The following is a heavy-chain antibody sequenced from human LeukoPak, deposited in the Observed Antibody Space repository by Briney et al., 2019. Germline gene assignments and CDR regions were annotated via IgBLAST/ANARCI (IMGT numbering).Heavy chain of an antibody. Sequence: SETLSLTCSVSGYSISRAFHWGWIRQTPEKGLAWIGSIYRSVTTYYYPSLNSRVTISVDTSKNQFSLRLRSVTAADTAVYYCARAGAYCSGGNCYSDYWGPGTLVTVSS. J-gene: IGHJ4*02. V-gene: IGHV4-38-2*02. CDR1: GYSISRAFH. CDR3: ARAGAYCSGGNCYSDY. D-gene: IGHD2-15*01. CDR2: IYRSVTT.